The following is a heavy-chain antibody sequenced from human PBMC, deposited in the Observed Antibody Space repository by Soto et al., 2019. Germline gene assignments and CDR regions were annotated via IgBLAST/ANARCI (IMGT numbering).Heavy chain of an antibody. D-gene: IGHD5-12*01. CDR1: GGSISSGDYS. Sequence: QLQLQESGSGLVQPSQTLSLTCAVSGGSISSGDYSWSWIRQPPGKGLEWIGYIYRSGDTYYNPSLKSRVTISIDTSKNQFSLRQNSLTAADTAVYYCARGHDANDDWGQGTLVTVSS. CDR3: ARGHDANDD. J-gene: IGHJ1*01. CDR2: IYRSGDT. V-gene: IGHV4-30-2*01.